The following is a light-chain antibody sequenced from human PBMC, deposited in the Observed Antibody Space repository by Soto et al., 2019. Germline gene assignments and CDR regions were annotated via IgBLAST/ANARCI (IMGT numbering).Light chain of an antibody. Sequence: QSALTQPASVSGSPGQSITISCTGTSSDIGAYKYVSWYQQHPGKAPKLLIHEVSNRPSGVSDRFSGSKSGNTASLTISGLQAEDEADYYCSSFTSRSNSVFGTGTKFTVL. CDR2: EVS. V-gene: IGLV2-14*01. CDR1: SSDIGAYKY. J-gene: IGLJ1*01. CDR3: SSFTSRSNSV.